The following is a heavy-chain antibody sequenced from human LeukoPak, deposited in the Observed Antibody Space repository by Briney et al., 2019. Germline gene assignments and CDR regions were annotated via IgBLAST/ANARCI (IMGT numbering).Heavy chain of an antibody. CDR1: GGSISSYY. V-gene: IGHV4-59*01. CDR3: ARDFGDSSSPDAFDI. D-gene: IGHD6-6*01. J-gene: IGHJ3*02. CDR2: IYYSGST. Sequence: PSETLSLTCTVSGGSISSYYWSWIRQPPGKGLEWIGYIYYSGSTNYNPSLKSRVTISVDTSKNQFSLKLSSETAADTAVYYCARDFGDSSSPDAFDIWGQGTMVTVSS.